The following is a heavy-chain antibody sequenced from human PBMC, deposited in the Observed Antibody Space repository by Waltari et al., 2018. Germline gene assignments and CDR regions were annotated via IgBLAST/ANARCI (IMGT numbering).Heavy chain of an antibody. J-gene: IGHJ6*02. Sequence: EVHLAESGGGLIQPGGSLRLSCAASGFTVASTYMSWVRQAPGKGLEWVSVVKGGGNTYYSDSVKGRFTISTDTSRNTLYLQMNSLRAEDTAVYYCASDPGIANGMDGWGQGTTVTVSS. CDR1: GFTVASTY. D-gene: IGHD2-21*01. V-gene: IGHV3-53*01. CDR3: ASDPGIANGMDG. CDR2: VKGGGNT.